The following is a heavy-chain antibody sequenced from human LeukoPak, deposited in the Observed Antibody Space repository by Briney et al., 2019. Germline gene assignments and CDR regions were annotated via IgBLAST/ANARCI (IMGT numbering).Heavy chain of an antibody. J-gene: IGHJ6*02. CDR3: ARDLSWIQLWLPRPYYYYGMDV. CDR2: IIPIFGTA. CDR1: RGTFSSYA. D-gene: IGHD5-18*01. V-gene: IGHV1-69*01. Sequence: SVKVSCMASRGTFSSYAISWVRQTPGQRLEWMGGIIPIFGTANYAQKFQGRVTITADESTSTAYMELSSLRSEDTAVYYCARDLSWIQLWLPRPYYYYGMDVWGQGTTVTVSS.